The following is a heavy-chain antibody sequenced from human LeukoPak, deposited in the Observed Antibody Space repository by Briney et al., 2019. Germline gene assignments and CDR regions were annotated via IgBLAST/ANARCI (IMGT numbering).Heavy chain of an antibody. CDR3: ARVASDSSGYYFNG. Sequence: GGSLRLSCAASGFTFSSYWMTWVRQAPGKGLEWVAHIKPDGSEKYYVDSVKGRFTISRDNAKNSLYLQMNSLRAEDTAVYYCARVASDSSGYYFNGWGQGTLVTVSS. J-gene: IGHJ4*02. V-gene: IGHV3-7*01. CDR2: IKPDGSEK. D-gene: IGHD3-22*01. CDR1: GFTFSSYW.